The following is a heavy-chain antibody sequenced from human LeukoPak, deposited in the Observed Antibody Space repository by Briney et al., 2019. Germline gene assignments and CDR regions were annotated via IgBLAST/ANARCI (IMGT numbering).Heavy chain of an antibody. V-gene: IGHV4-28*01. CDR2: IYYSGST. CDR3: ARTPSRGDFDY. Sequence: KAPETLSLTCAVSGYSISSSNWWGWIRQPPGKGLEWVGYIYYSGSTYYNPSLKSRVTMSVDTSKNQFSLKLSSVTAVDTAVYYCARTPSRGDFDYWGQGTLVTVSS. J-gene: IGHJ4*02. D-gene: IGHD6-13*01. CDR1: GYSISSSNW.